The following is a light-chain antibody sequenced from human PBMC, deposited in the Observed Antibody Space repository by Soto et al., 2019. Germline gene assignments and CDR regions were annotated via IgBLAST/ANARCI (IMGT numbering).Light chain of an antibody. J-gene: IGKJ3*01. CDR1: QSISSW. CDR2: KAS. CDR3: QQYNSYPLFT. Sequence: DIQMTQSPSTLSASVGDRVTITCRASQSISSWLAWYQQKPGKAPKLLIYKASSLESAVPSRFSGSGSGTEFTLTISSLQPDDFATYYCQQYNSYPLFTFGPGTKVDIK. V-gene: IGKV1-5*03.